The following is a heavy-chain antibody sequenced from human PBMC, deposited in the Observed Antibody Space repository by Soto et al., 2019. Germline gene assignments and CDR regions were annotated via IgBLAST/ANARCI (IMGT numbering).Heavy chain of an antibody. CDR2: IYYSGST. CDR3: ASMTTDTAMVTIDY. J-gene: IGHJ4*02. CDR1: GGSISSYY. Sequence: PSDTLSLTCTVSGGSISSYYWSWIRQPPGKGLEWIGYIYYSGSTNYNPSLKSRVTISVDTSKNQFSLKLSSVTAADTAVYYCASMTTDTAMVTIDYWGQGTLVTVSS. D-gene: IGHD5-18*01. V-gene: IGHV4-59*01.